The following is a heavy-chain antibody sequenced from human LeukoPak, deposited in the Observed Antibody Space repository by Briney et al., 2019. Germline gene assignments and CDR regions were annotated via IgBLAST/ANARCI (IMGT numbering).Heavy chain of an antibody. CDR2: ISDSNTYI. CDR3: TRGRSTSSNSYYYYYMDV. Sequence: GGSLRLSCAASGFTFSSYAMHWVRQAPGKGLEWVSSISDSNTYIYYADSVEGRFTISRDNAKNSLYLQMNSLRSEDTAVYYCTRGRSTSSNSYYYYYMDVWGKGTTVTVSS. D-gene: IGHD2-2*01. CDR1: GFTFSSYA. J-gene: IGHJ6*03. V-gene: IGHV3-21*03.